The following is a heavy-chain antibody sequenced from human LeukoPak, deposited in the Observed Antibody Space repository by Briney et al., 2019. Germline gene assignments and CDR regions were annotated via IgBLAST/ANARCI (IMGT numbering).Heavy chain of an antibody. J-gene: IGHJ3*02. CDR2: IDPNTGDT. CDR1: GYSFTGYY. CDR3: ARDRGGAAFGI. Sequence: ASVKVSCKASGYSFTGYYIHWVRQAPGQGLEWMGWIDPNTGDTSDAQKFRGRVTVTGDTSITTASLELSKLSSDDTAVYYCARDRGGAAFGIWGQGTMVTVSS. V-gene: IGHV1-2*02. D-gene: IGHD3-16*01.